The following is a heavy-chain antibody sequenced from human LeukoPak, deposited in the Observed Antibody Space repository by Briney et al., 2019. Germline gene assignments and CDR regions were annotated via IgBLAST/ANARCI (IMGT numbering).Heavy chain of an antibody. CDR1: GGSISNNNYY. CDR3: ARQYYGSGSLNYYFDY. D-gene: IGHD3-10*01. Sequence: SETLSLTCTVSGGSISNNNYYWGWIRQPPGKGLEWIGNIYYSGNTYYNPSLKSRVTISVDTSKNQFSLKLSSVTAADTAVYYCARQYYGSGSLNYYFDYWGQGTLVTVSS. CDR2: IYYSGNT. J-gene: IGHJ4*02. V-gene: IGHV4-39*01.